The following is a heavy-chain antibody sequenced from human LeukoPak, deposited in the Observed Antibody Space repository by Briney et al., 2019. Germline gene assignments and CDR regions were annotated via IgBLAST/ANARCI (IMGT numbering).Heavy chain of an antibody. J-gene: IGHJ4*02. D-gene: IGHD4-17*01. CDR2: ISPNSGVT. V-gene: IGHV1-2*02. CDR3: ARGMTTVTTCDF. Sequence: ASVKVSCKTSGYTFTAYYIHWVRQAPGQGLEWMGWISPNSGVTNYAQNFQGRVTMTRDTSIGTAYMELSRLSPDDTAVYYCARGMTTVTTCDFWGQGTLVTVSS. CDR1: GYTFTAYY.